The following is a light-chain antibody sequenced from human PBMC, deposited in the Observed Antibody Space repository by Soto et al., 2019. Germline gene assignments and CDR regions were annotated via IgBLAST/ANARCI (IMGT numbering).Light chain of an antibody. J-gene: IGKJ2*01. CDR3: QQYNSWPPSYT. CDR2: GAS. V-gene: IGKV3-15*01. CDR1: QSVSSN. Sequence: EIVMTQSPATLSVSPGERATLSCRASQSVSSNLAWYQQKPGQAPGLLIYGASTRATGIPARFSGSGSGTEFTLTISSLQSEDFAVYYCQQYNSWPPSYTFGQGTKLEIK.